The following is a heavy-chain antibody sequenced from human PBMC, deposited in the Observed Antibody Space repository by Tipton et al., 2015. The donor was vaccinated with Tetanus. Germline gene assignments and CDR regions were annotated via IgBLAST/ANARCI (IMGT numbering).Heavy chain of an antibody. J-gene: IGHJ5*02. CDR3: ARDFRPIFGVAQPFDP. CDR2: ITGSGVGT. CDR1: GFPFTTYG. D-gene: IGHD3-3*01. Sequence: SLRLSCAASGFPFTTYGMTWVRLAPGKGLEWVAVITGSGVGTYYSDSVKGRFTVSRDNAKNSLYLQMNSPRDEDTAIYYCARDFRPIFGVAQPFDPWGQGTLVTVSS. V-gene: IGHV3-23*01.